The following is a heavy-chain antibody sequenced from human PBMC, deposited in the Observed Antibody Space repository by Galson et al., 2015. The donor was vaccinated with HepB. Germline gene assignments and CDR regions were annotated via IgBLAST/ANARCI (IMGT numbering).Heavy chain of an antibody. Sequence: SLRLSCAASGFTFSTYSMSWVRQAPGKGLEWVSSIYAAGTSTFYADSVKGRFATSRDNSKDTLYLQMNGLRVEDTALYYCAKDRVPDGRWNVDYWGQGTLVTVSS. CDR1: GFTFSTYS. V-gene: IGHV3-23*01. D-gene: IGHD1-1*01. CDR3: AKDRVPDGRWNVDY. J-gene: IGHJ4*02. CDR2: IYAAGTST.